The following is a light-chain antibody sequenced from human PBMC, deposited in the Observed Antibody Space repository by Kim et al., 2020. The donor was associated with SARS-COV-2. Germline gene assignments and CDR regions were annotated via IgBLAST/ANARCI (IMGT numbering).Light chain of an antibody. V-gene: IGLV10-54*04. J-gene: IGLJ3*02. CDR3: SAWDSSLNVWV. Sequence: QAGLTQPPSVSKGLGQTATLTCTGNNNNVGNQGAAWLQQHQGHPPKLLSYRNNNRPSGISERFSASRSGDTASLTITGLQPEDETDYYCSAWDSSLNVWVFDGGTQLTVL. CDR1: NNNVGNQG. CDR2: RNN.